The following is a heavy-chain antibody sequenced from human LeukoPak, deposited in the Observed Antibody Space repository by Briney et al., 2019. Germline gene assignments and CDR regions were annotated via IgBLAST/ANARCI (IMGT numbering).Heavy chain of an antibody. CDR1: GGSISGSSYY. V-gene: IGHV4-39*07. J-gene: IGHJ4*02. D-gene: IGHD6-13*01. CDR3: ARTQQLVLTFDY. Sequence: SETLSLTCTVSGGSISGSSYYWGWIRQPPGKGLEWIGSIYYSGSTYYNPSLKSRVTISVDTSKNQFSLKLSSVTAADTAVYYCARTQQLVLTFDYWGQGTLVTVSS. CDR2: IYYSGST.